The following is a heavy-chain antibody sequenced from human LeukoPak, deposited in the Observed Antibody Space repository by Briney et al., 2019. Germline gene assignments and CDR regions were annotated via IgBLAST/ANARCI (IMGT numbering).Heavy chain of an antibody. CDR3: ARHEYSSSLRKFDAFDI. J-gene: IGHJ3*02. CDR1: GYIFGNYW. Sequence: GESLKISCKGSGYIFGNYWIGWVRQMPGKGLEWMGIIYPGDSDTRYSPSFQGQVTISADKSISTAYLQWSSLKASDTAMYYCARHEYSSSLRKFDAFDIWGQGTMVTVSS. D-gene: IGHD6-6*01. CDR2: IYPGDSDT. V-gene: IGHV5-51*01.